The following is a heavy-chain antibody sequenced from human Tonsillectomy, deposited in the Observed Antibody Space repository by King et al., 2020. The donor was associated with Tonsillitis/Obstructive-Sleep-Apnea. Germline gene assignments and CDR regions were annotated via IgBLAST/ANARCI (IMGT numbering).Heavy chain of an antibody. CDR3: AKDSGEQLLGDFDY. D-gene: IGHD2-15*01. CDR2: ITWNSGSI. CDR1: GFTFDDYA. J-gene: IGHJ4*02. V-gene: IGHV3-9*03. Sequence: VQLVESGGGLVQPGRSLRLSCAASGFTFDDYAMHWVRQVPGKGLEWVSGITWNSGSIGYADSVKGRFTISRDNAKNSLYLQMNSLRAEEMALYYCAKDSGEQLLGDFDYWGQGTLVTVSS.